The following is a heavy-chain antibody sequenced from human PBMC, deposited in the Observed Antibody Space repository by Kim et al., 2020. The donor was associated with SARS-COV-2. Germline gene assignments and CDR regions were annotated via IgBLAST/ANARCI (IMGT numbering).Heavy chain of an antibody. D-gene: IGHD5-12*01. CDR1: GFTFSSYS. J-gene: IGHJ3*02. CDR3: ARDGEMATIHAFDI. CDR2: ISSSSSYI. Sequence: GGSLRLSCAASGFTFSSYSMNWVRQAPGKGLEWVSSISSSSSYIYYADSVKGRFTISRDNAKNSLYLQMNSLRAEDTAVYYCARDGEMATIHAFDIWGQGTMVTVSS. V-gene: IGHV3-21*01.